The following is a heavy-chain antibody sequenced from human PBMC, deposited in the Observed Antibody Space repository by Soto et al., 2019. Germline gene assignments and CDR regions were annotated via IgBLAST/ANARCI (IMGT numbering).Heavy chain of an antibody. CDR1: GDSITSDDYY. CDR3: ARASVPIINSYLAMDV. D-gene: IGHD3-10*01. CDR2: IYYTGST. V-gene: IGHV4-30-4*01. Sequence: QVQLQESGPGLLRPSQTLSLTCTVSGDSITSDDYYWTWIRQPPGKGLEWLGHIYYTGSTSYNPSLESRGSISLDTSKNQFSPRVRSVPAADTAVYYCARASVPIINSYLAMDVWGHGTSIIVSS. J-gene: IGHJ6*02.